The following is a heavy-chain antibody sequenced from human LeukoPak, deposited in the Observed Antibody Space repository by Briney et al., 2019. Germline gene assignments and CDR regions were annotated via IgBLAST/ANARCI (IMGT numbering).Heavy chain of an antibody. D-gene: IGHD1-26*01. Sequence: PGGSLRLSCAASGFTFSSYAMSWVRQAPGKGLEWVSAISGSGGSTYYADSVKGRFTISRDNSKNTLYLQMNSLRAEDTAVYYCASSRRSGGYYYYYYCMDVWGKGTTVTVSS. J-gene: IGHJ6*03. V-gene: IGHV3-23*01. CDR3: ASSRRSGGYYYYYYCMDV. CDR2: ISGSGGST. CDR1: GFTFSSYA.